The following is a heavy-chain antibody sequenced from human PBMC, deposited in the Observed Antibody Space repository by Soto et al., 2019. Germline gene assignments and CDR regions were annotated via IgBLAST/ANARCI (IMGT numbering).Heavy chain of an antibody. Sequence: QAQLQESGPGLVKPSDTLSLTCAVSGYSISSSNWWGWIRQPPGKGLEWIGYIYHSGKTHYNPSRESRLTMSVDMSRNQFSLRLNFVTAVDTAVYYCVRKTDGYNPFDSWGQGILVTVSS. CDR2: IYHSGKT. D-gene: IGHD3-10*01. CDR3: VRKTDGYNPFDS. J-gene: IGHJ4*02. V-gene: IGHV4-28*01. CDR1: GYSISSSNW.